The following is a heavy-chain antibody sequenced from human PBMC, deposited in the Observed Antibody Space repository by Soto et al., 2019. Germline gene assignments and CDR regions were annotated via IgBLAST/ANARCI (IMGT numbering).Heavy chain of an antibody. CDR3: ARAYGSGSYYRMYYFDY. V-gene: IGHV4-59*01. Sequence: SETLSLTCTVSGGSISSYYWSWIRQPPGKGLEWIGYIYYSGSTNYNPSLKSRVTISVDTSKNQFSLKLSSVTAADTAVYYCARAYGSGSYYRMYYFDYWGQGTLVTV. CDR1: GGSISSYY. CDR2: IYYSGST. J-gene: IGHJ4*02. D-gene: IGHD3-10*01.